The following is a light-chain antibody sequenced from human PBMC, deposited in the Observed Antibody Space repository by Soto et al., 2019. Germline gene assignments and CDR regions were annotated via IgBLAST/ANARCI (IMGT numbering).Light chain of an antibody. CDR1: QNINKY. CDR2: AAS. J-gene: IGKJ1*01. Sequence: DIQMTQSPSSLSASLGDRVTITCRASQNINKYLNWYQHKPGKAPSLLIYAASSLHTGVPRRFSGSGAGTYFTLTIASLQHEDLATYYCQQTYSAPGTFGRGTKVKIK. CDR3: QQTYSAPGT. V-gene: IGKV1-39*01.